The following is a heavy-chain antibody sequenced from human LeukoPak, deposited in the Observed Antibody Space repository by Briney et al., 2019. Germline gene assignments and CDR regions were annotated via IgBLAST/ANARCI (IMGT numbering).Heavy chain of an antibody. V-gene: IGHV4-61*02. J-gene: IGHJ6*03. D-gene: IGHD1-26*01. CDR1: GGSISSSGYY. CDR3: AGGPGIVGATSGATNYYYYYYMDV. CDR2: IYTSGST. Sequence: PSETLSLTCTVSGGSISSSGYYWVWIRQPAGKGLEWIGRIYTSGSTNYNPSLKSRVTISVDTSKNQFSLKLSSVTAADTAVYYCAGGPGIVGATSGATNYYYYYYMDVWGKGTTVTISS.